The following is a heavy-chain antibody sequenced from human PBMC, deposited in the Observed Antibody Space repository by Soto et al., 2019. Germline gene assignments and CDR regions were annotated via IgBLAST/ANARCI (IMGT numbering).Heavy chain of an antibody. D-gene: IGHD3-22*01. J-gene: IGHJ4*02. V-gene: IGHV4-59*01. CDR3: ARSPYSSGYYYAIDY. CDR1: GGSIATYY. Sequence: PSETLSLTCSVSGGSIATYYWSWLRQPPGKGLEWIGYIHYTGSTNYNPSLKSRVTMSVDTSTSTVYMDLSSLKSEDTAVYYCARSPYSSGYYYAIDYWGQGTQVTVSS. CDR2: IHYTGST.